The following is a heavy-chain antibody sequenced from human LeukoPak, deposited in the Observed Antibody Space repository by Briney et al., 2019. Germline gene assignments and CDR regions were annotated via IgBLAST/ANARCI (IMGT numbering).Heavy chain of an antibody. J-gene: IGHJ4*02. V-gene: IGHV4-59*08. Sequence: SETLSLTCTVSGGSISSYYWSWLRQPPGKGLEWIGYIYYTGSTRYNPSLKSRVTISVDTSKNQFSLKLSSVTAADTAVYYCAKHDRKDSGNYYADYWGQGTLVTVSS. CDR1: GGSISSYY. CDR2: IYYTGST. CDR3: AKHDRKDSGNYYADY. D-gene: IGHD3-10*01.